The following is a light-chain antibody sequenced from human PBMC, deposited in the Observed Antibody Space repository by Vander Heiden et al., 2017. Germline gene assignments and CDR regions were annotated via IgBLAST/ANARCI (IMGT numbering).Light chain of an antibody. V-gene: IGKV1-39*01. Sequence: DIQMTQSPSSLSASVGDRVTITCRASQSIRSYLNWYQQKPGKAPKLLIYAASSLQSGVPSRFSGSGSGTDFTLTISSLQPEDFATYYCQQSDSTPSTFGGGTKVEIK. CDR1: QSIRSY. CDR3: QQSDSTPST. J-gene: IGKJ4*01. CDR2: AAS.